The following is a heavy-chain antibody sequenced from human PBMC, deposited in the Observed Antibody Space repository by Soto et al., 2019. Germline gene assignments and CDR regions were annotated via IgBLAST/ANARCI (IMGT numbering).Heavy chain of an antibody. CDR2: ISYDGSNK. Sequence: QVQLVESGGGVVQPGRSLRLSCAASGFTFSSYAMHWVRQAPGKGLEWVAVISYDGSNKYYADSVKGRFTISRDNSKNTLYLQMNSLRAEDTAVYYCARGALVGVPYWYFDLWGRGTLVTVSS. J-gene: IGHJ2*01. D-gene: IGHD2-15*01. CDR3: ARGALVGVPYWYFDL. CDR1: GFTFSSYA. V-gene: IGHV3-30-3*01.